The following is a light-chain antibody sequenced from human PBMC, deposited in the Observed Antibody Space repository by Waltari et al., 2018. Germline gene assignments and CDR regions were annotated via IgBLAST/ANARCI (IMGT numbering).Light chain of an antibody. V-gene: IGKV3-20*01. CDR2: APS. J-gene: IGKJ4*01. CDR3: EQYDSAPLT. Sequence: EIVLTQSPGTLSLSPGERATLSCRASQSVTSNKLAWYQQKPGQAPSLLIYAPSTRATGIPDRFSGSGSGTDFTLTISGLGPDDFAVYYCEQYDSAPLTFGGGTKVEI. CDR1: QSVTSNK.